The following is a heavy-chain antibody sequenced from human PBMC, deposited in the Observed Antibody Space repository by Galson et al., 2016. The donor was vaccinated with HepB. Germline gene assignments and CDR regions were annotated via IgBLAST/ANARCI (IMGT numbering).Heavy chain of an antibody. CDR1: ANYA. J-gene: IGHJ4*02. Sequence: SLRLSCAVSANYAMHWVRQAPGKGLEWLAVIWHDGSEEYYGDSAKGRFTISRDNSRNTVYLQMNTLRAEDTAVYYCVRGNPLSDYWGQGTLVTVSS. CDR2: IWHDGSEE. D-gene: IGHD1-14*01. V-gene: IGHV3-33*01. CDR3: VRGNPLSDY.